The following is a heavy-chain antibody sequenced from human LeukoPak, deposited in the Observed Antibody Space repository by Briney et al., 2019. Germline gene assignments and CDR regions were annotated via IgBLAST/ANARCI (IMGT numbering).Heavy chain of an antibody. V-gene: IGHV1-18*01. Sequence: ASVKVSCKASGYTLTSYGISWVRQAPGQGLEWMGWISAYNGNTNYAQKLQGRVTMTTDTSTSTAYMELRSLRSDDTAVYYCARDSSMVRGVIKYYYGMDVWGQGTTVTVSS. D-gene: IGHD3-10*01. J-gene: IGHJ6*02. CDR2: ISAYNGNT. CDR3: ARDSSMVRGVIKYYYGMDV. CDR1: GYTLTSYG.